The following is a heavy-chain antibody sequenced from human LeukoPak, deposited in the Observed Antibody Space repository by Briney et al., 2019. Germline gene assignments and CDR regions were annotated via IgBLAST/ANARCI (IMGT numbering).Heavy chain of an antibody. J-gene: IGHJ4*02. D-gene: IGHD2-15*01. CDR3: AGSGGSGDFDY. CDR1: GGSFTGYY. CDR2: INPSGST. Sequence: PSETLSLTCAVYGGSFTGYYWSWIRQPPGKGLEWIGEINPSGSTNYNPSLKSRVTISVDTSQNQFSLKLSSVTAADTAVYYCAGSGGSGDFDYWGQGTLVTVSS. V-gene: IGHV4-34*01.